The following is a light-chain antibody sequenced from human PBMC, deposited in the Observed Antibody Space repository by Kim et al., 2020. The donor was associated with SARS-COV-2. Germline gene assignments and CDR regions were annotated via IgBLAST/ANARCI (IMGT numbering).Light chain of an antibody. Sequence: GQKITISCSGSSSNIGSNRVSWYQHLPGTAPKLLIYDDYKRPSGIPDRFSGSKSGTSATLDISGLQTGDEADYYCGIWERTLTAGAFGGGTQLTVL. CDR2: DDY. CDR1: SSNIGSNR. J-gene: IGLJ2*01. V-gene: IGLV1-51*01. CDR3: GIWERTLTAGA.